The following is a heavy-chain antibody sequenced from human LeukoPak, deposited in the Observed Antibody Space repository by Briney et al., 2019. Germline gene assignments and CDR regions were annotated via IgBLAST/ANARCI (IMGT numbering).Heavy chain of an antibody. D-gene: IGHD3-10*01. Sequence: ASVKVSCKASGYTFTSYYMHWVRQAPGQGLEWMGIINPSGGSTSYAQKFQGRVTISVDTSKKQFSLKLSSVTAADTAVYYCARGVDYYGVWGQGTLVTVSS. CDR2: INPSGGST. CDR3: ARGVDYYGV. V-gene: IGHV1-46*01. CDR1: GYTFTSYY. J-gene: IGHJ4*02.